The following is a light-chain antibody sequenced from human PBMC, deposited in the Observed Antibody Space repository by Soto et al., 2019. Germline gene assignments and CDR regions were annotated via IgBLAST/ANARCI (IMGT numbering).Light chain of an antibody. V-gene: IGKV2-28*01. Sequence: DIVMTQSPLSLPVTPGEPDSISCRSSQSLLHSNGYNYLDWYLQKPGQSPQLLIYLGSNRASGVPDRFSGIGSGTDFTLKISRVEAEDVGVYYCMQSLQTPLTFGGGTKVEIK. CDR1: QSLLHSNGYNY. CDR3: MQSLQTPLT. CDR2: LGS. J-gene: IGKJ4*01.